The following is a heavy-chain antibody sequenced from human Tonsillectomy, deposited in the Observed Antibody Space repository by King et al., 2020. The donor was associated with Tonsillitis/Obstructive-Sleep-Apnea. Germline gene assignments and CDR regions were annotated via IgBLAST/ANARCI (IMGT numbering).Heavy chain of an antibody. V-gene: IGHV3-9*01. D-gene: IGHD6-13*01. CDR3: AKGGAAAPHFDVFDI. J-gene: IGHJ3*02. CDR1: GFTFDDYA. CDR2: ISWNSGSI. Sequence: VQLVESGGGLVQPGRSLRLSCAASGFTFDDYAMYWVRQAPGKGLEWVSGISWNSGSIGYADSVKGRFTMSRDNAKNSLYLQMNSLRAEDTALYYCAKGGAAAPHFDVFDIWGQGTMVTVSS.